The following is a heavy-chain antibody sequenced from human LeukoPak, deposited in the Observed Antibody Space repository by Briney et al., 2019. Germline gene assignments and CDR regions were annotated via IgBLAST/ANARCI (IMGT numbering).Heavy chain of an antibody. Sequence: SETLSLTCTVSGYSISSGYYWGWIRQPPGKGLEWIGSIYHSGSTYYNPSLKSRVTISVDTSKNQFSLKLSSVTAADTAVYYCASTTTGGFLEWSPFSYYYYYMDVWGKGTTVTVSS. CDR3: ASTTTGGFLEWSPFSYYYYYMDV. J-gene: IGHJ6*03. V-gene: IGHV4-38-2*02. CDR2: IYHSGST. D-gene: IGHD3-3*01. CDR1: GYSISSGYY.